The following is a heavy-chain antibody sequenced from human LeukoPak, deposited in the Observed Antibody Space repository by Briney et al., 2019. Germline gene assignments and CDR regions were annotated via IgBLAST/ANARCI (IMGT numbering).Heavy chain of an antibody. V-gene: IGHV1-69*05. CDR1: GGTFSSYA. CDR2: IIPIFGTA. D-gene: IGHD2-15*01. J-gene: IGHJ4*02. Sequence: SVKVSCKASGGTFSSYAISWVRQAPGQGLEWMGRIIPIFGTANYAQRFQGRVTITTDESTSTAYMELSSLRSEDTAVYYCARDPIPPYCSGGSCYSINYFDYWGQGTLVTVSS. CDR3: ARDPIPPYCSGGSCYSINYFDY.